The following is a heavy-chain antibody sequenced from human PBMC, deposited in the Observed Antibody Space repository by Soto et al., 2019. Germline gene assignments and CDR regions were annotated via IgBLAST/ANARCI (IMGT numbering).Heavy chain of an antibody. CDR3: ARAREYCCGMDV. J-gene: IGHJ6*02. CDR2: MNPNSGNT. Sequence: QVQLVQSGAEVKKPGASVKVSCKASGYTFTSYDINWVRQATGQGLEWMGWMNPNSGNTGYAQKFQRRVTMTRNPSISTAYMELSSLRSEATAVYYCARAREYCCGMDVWGQGTTVTVSS. V-gene: IGHV1-8*01. CDR1: GYTFTSYD.